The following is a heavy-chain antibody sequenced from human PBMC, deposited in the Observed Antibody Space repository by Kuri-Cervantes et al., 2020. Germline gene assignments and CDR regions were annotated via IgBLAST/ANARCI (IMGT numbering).Heavy chain of an antibody. CDR3: GKDIMAGGMDV. J-gene: IGHJ6*02. D-gene: IGHD2-8*01. V-gene: IGHV3-48*03. Sequence: GGSLRLSCAASGFTFSSYEMNWVRQAPGKGLEWVSYISSSGSTIYHADSVKGRFTISRDNAKNSLYLQMNSLRAEDTALYYCGKDIMAGGMDVWGQGTTVTVSS. CDR2: ISSSGSTI. CDR1: GFTFSSYE.